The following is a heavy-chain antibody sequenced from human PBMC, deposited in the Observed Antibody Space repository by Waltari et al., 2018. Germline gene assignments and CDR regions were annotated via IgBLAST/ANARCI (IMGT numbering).Heavy chain of an antibody. V-gene: IGHV3-23*01. Sequence: EVQLLESGGGSVQPGGSLRLSCAASGFTFSSYAMSWVRQAPGKGLEWVSAISGSGGSTYYADYVKGRFTISRDNSKNTMYRQMNRLRAEDTAVYYCEKKGEYYDFWSGYLYYFDYWGQGTLVTVSS. CDR2: ISGSGGST. CDR3: EKKGEYYDFWSGYLYYFDY. D-gene: IGHD3-3*01. J-gene: IGHJ4*02. CDR1: GFTFSSYA.